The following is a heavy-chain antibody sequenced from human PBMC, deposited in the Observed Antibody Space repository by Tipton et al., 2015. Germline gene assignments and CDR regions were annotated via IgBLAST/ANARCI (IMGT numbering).Heavy chain of an antibody. D-gene: IGHD4-23*01. V-gene: IGHV4-61*05. CDR2: INYSDGS. CDR1: GGSVSTSNYY. Sequence: GPVKPSETLSLTCTVSGGSVSTSNYYWGWIRQSPGKGLEWIGNINYSDGSNYTPSLKGRVTMSRDTSKNQFSLKLTSVTAADTAVYYCARARGRHGGLFDSWGQGILVTVSS. CDR3: ARARGRHGGLFDS. J-gene: IGHJ4*02.